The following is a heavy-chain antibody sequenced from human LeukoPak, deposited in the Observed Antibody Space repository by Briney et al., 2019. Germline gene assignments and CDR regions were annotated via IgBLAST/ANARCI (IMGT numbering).Heavy chain of an antibody. CDR3: ARDDRGLLWFGEYDY. V-gene: IGHV4-34*01. CDR1: GGSFSGYY. J-gene: IGHJ4*02. D-gene: IGHD3-10*01. Sequence: SETLSLTCSVYGGSFSGYYWSWIRQPPGKGLVWIGEINHSGSTNYNPSLKSRVTISVDTSKNQFSLKLSSVPAADNAVYYCARDDRGLLWFGEYDYWGQGTLVTVSS. CDR2: INHSGST.